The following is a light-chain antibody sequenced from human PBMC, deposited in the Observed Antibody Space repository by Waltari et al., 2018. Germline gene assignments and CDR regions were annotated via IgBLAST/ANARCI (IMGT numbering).Light chain of an antibody. CDR2: DAS. J-gene: IGKJ3*01. Sequence: DFQMTQSPSSLSASVGARVTFTCQASQDISNYLNWYQQKPGKAPKLLIYDASNLETGVPSRFSGSGSGTDFTFTISSLQPEDIATYYCQQYDNLPLTFGPGTKVNIK. V-gene: IGKV1-33*01. CDR3: QQYDNLPLT. CDR1: QDISNY.